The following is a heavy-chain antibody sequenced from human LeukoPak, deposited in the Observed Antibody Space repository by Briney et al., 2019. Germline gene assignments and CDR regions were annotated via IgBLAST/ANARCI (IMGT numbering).Heavy chain of an antibody. V-gene: IGHV1-8*01. Sequence: ASVEVSCKASGFTFTSYDINWVRQAPGQGLEWMGWMNPNSGSTRYAQKVQGRITMTRDTSISTAYMELSSLRSEDTAVYYCARGPTLVRGVIMPDSVGGMDVWGQGTTVTVSS. J-gene: IGHJ6*02. D-gene: IGHD3-10*01. CDR3: ARGPTLVRGVIMPDSVGGMDV. CDR2: MNPNSGST. CDR1: GFTFTSYD.